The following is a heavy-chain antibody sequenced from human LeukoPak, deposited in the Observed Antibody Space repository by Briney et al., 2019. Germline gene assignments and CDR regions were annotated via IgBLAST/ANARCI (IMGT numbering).Heavy chain of an antibody. CDR1: GFTFSSYG. CDR3: AKDAGRYDFWSGSLPILYYYYGMDV. CDR2: ISYDGSNK. Sequence: HPGGSLRLSCAASGFTFSSYGMHWVRQAPGKGLEWVAVISYDGSNKYYADSVKGRFTISRDNSKNTLYLQMNSLRAEDTAVYYCAKDAGRYDFWSGSLPILYYYYGMDVWGQGTTVTVSS. V-gene: IGHV3-30*18. D-gene: IGHD3-3*01. J-gene: IGHJ6*02.